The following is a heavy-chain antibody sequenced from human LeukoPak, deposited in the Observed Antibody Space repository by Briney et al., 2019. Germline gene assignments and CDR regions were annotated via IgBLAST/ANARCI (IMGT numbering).Heavy chain of an antibody. J-gene: IGHJ6*02. V-gene: IGHV4-59*08. D-gene: IGHD6-19*01. CDR1: GGSINSYY. CDR2: IYYSGRT. CDR3: ARRGAGYYYYGMDV. Sequence: PSETLSLTCTASGGSINSYYWSWIRHTPGKGLEWIAYIYYSGRTNYNLSLKRRVTISLDTSKNQFSLKVRSVTVADTAVYYCARRGAGYYYYGMDVWGQGTTVTVSS.